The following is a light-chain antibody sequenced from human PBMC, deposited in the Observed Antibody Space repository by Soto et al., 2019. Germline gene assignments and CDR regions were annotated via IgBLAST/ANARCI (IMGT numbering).Light chain of an antibody. CDR3: LLSYSGARPYV. Sequence: QAVVTQEPSLTVSPGGTVTLTCGSSTGDFTSGHYPYWFQQKPGQAPRTLIYDTSNKHSWTPARFSGSLLGGKAALTLSGAQPEDEAEYYCLLSYSGARPYVFGTGTKVTVL. V-gene: IGLV7-46*01. CDR2: DTS. CDR1: TGDFTSGHY. J-gene: IGLJ1*01.